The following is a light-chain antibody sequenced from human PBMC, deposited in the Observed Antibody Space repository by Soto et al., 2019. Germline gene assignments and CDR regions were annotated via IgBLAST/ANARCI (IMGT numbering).Light chain of an antibody. V-gene: IGLV1-44*01. CDR1: ISNIGSNT. Sequence: QSALTQPPSASGTPGQRVTISCSGSISNIGSNTVNWYQQLPGTAPKLLIYSNNQRPSGVPDRFSGSKSGTSASLAISGLQSEDEADYYCAAWDDSLNGYYVFGTGTKVT. J-gene: IGLJ1*01. CDR3: AAWDDSLNGYYV. CDR2: SNN.